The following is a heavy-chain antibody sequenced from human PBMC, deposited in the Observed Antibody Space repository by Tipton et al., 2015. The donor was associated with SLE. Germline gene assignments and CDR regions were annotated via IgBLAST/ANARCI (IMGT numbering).Heavy chain of an antibody. CDR1: GGSLSSYY. V-gene: IGHV4-59*12. CDR2: IYYSGST. CDR3: ASWYSSSWYYFDY. D-gene: IGHD6-13*01. J-gene: IGHJ4*02. Sequence: TLSLTCTVSGGSLSSYYWTWIRQPPGKGLEWIGYIYYSGSTNYNPSLKSRVTISVDTSKNQFSLNVSSVTAADTAVYYCASWYSSSWYYFDYWGQGTLVTVSS.